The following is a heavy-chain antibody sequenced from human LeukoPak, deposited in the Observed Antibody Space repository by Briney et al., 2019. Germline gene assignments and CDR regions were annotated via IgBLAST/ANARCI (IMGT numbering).Heavy chain of an antibody. D-gene: IGHD5-18*01. CDR2: IIPILGIA. CDR3: ASRYSYGTPAYFDY. J-gene: IGHJ4*02. V-gene: IGHV1-69*02. Sequence: GASVKVSCKASRGTFSSYTISWVRQAPGQGLEWMGRIIPILGIANYAQKFQGRVTITADKSTSTAYMELSSLRSEDTAVYYCASRYSYGTPAYFDYWGQGTLVTVSS. CDR1: RGTFSSYT.